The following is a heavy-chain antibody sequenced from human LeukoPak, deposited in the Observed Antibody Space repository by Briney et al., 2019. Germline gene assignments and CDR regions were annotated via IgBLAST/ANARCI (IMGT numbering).Heavy chain of an antibody. Sequence: PSETLSLTCTVSGGSISSSSYYWGWIRQPPGKGLEWIGSIYYSGSTYYNPSLKSRVTISVDTSKNQFSLKLSSVTAADTAVYYCARHVRWNRPAYYFDYWGQGTLVTVSS. CDR2: IYYSGST. CDR1: GGSISSSSYY. CDR3: ARHVRWNRPAYYFDY. D-gene: IGHD4-23*01. J-gene: IGHJ4*02. V-gene: IGHV4-39*01.